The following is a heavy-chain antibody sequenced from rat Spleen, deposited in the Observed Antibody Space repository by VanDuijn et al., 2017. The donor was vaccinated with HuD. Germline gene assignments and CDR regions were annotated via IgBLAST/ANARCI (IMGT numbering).Heavy chain of an antibody. CDR1: GFLFSSFP. J-gene: IGHJ2*01. CDR2: ITTSGGDT. Sequence: EVQLVESGGGLVQPGGSMKLSCAASGFLFSSFPLAWVRQAPTRGLEWVATITTSGGDTSFRDSVKGRFTISRDNTKSTLNLQMNSLRSEDTATYYCARRHYGYTDYFDYWGQGVMVPVSS. CDR3: ARRHYGYTDYFDY. V-gene: IGHV5-46*01. D-gene: IGHD1-11*01.